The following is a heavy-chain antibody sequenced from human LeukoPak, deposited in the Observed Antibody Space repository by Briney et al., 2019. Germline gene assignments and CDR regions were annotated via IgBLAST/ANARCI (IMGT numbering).Heavy chain of an antibody. CDR1: GFTFSSYS. CDR3: ARSAPAASRAWFDP. CDR2: ISSSSSYI. V-gene: IGHV3-21*04. D-gene: IGHD2-2*01. Sequence: GGSLRLSCAASGFTFSSYSMNWVRQAPGKGLEWVSSISSSSSYIYYADSVKGRFTISRDNAKNSLYLQMNSLRAEDTAVYYCARSAPAASRAWFDPWGQGTLVTVSS. J-gene: IGHJ5*02.